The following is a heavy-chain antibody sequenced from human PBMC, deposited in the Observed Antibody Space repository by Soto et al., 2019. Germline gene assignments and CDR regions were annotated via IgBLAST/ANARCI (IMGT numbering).Heavy chain of an antibody. V-gene: IGHV1-69*06. CDR3: ARDSGDSYGPGDY. CDR2: IIPIFGTA. CDR1: GGTFSSYA. J-gene: IGHJ4*02. Sequence: QVQLVQSGAEVKKPGSSVKVSCKASGGTFSSYAISWVRQAPGQGLEWMGGIIPIFGTANYAQKFQGRVTITADKSTSTAYMELGRLRSEDTGLDYCARDSGDSYGPGDYWGQGTLVTVSS. D-gene: IGHD5-18*01.